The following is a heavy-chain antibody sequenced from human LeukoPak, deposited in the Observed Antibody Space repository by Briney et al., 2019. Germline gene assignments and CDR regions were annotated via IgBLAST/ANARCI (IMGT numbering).Heavy chain of an antibody. V-gene: IGHV1-2*02. CDR1: GYTFTGYY. CDR2: NNPNNGDT. Sequence: ASVKVSCKASGYTFTGYYIHWVRQAPGQGLEWMGWNNPNNGDTAYAQKFQGRVTMTRDTSISTGYMELSRLRSDDTAVYSCARDLGLFCVYYWGQGTLVTVSS. J-gene: IGHJ4*02. CDR3: ARDLGLFCVYY. D-gene: IGHD3-22*01.